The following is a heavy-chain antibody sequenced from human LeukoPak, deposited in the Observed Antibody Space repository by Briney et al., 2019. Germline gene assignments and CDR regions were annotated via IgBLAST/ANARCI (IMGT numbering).Heavy chain of an antibody. CDR1: GFTFSSYT. J-gene: IGHJ4*02. D-gene: IGHD1-26*01. V-gene: IGHV3-21*01. Sequence: PGGSLRLSCAASGFTFSSYTMNWVRQAPGKGLEWVSSIGNSGSSIYYGGSVKGLFTISRDNAKNSLFLLMNSLRAEDTAVYYCARGPRGSLNWGEGTLVSV. CDR3: ARGPRGSLN. CDR2: IGNSGSSI.